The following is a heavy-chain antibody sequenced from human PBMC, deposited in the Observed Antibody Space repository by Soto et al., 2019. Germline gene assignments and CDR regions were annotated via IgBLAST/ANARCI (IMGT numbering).Heavy chain of an antibody. V-gene: IGHV4-4*02. CDR3: ARDKITGLFDY. CDR2: IYYSGST. CDR1: GGSMSSSNW. D-gene: IGHD2-8*02. J-gene: IGHJ4*02. Sequence: SETLSLTCVVSGGSMSSSNWWSWVRQPPGKGLEWIGEIYYSGSTKFNPSLRSRVTVSIDKSKNQFSLKLSSVTAADTAVYYCARDKITGLFDYWGQGTLVTVSS.